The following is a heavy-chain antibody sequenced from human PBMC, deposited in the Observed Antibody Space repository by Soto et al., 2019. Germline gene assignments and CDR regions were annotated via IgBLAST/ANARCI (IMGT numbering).Heavy chain of an antibody. D-gene: IGHD2-2*01. CDR2: ISYDGSNK. V-gene: IGHV3-30*18. CDR1: GFTFSSYG. J-gene: IGHJ6*02. Sequence: PGGSLRLSCAASGFTFSSYGMHWVRQAPGKGLEWVAVISYDGSNKYYADSVKGRFTISRDNSKNTLYLQMNSLRAEDTAVYYCAKDIDIVVVPAAIRHYDYYYGMDVWGQGTTVTVSS. CDR3: AKDIDIVVVPAAIRHYDYYYGMDV.